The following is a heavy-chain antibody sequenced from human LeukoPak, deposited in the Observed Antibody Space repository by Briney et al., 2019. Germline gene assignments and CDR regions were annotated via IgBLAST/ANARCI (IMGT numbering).Heavy chain of an antibody. CDR1: GFTFGDYA. Sequence: PGGSLRLSCTASGFTFGDYAMSWVRQAPGKGLEWVGFIRSKAYGGTTEYAASVKGRFTISRDDSKSIAYLQTNSLKTEDTAVYYCTRVYILYYFDYWGQGTLVTVSS. D-gene: IGHD3-3*02. CDR3: TRVYILYYFDY. J-gene: IGHJ4*02. V-gene: IGHV3-49*04. CDR2: IRSKAYGGTT.